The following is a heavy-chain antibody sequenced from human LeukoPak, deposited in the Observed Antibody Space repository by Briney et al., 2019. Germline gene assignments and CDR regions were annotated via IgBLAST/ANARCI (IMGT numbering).Heavy chain of an antibody. V-gene: IGHV4-39*01. Sequence: SETLSLTCTVSGGSISSSSYYWGWIRQPPGKGLEWIGSIYYSGSTYYNPPLKSRVTISVDTSKNQFSLKLSSVTAADTAVYYCARLRGTMIVVVTPPYYMDVWGKGTTVTVSS. D-gene: IGHD3-22*01. CDR3: ARLRGTMIVVVTPPYYMDV. CDR2: IYYSGST. J-gene: IGHJ6*03. CDR1: GGSISSSSYY.